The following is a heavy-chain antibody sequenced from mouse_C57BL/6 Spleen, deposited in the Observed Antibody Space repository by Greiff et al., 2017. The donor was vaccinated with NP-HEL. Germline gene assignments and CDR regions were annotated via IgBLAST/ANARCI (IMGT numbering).Heavy chain of an antibody. Sequence: VKLQESGPELVKPGASVKISCKASGYAFSRSWMNWVKQRPGKGLEWIGRIYPGDGDTNYNGKFKGKATLTADKSSSTAYMQLSSLTSEDSAVYFCARGQGYGNCRYFDVWGTGTTVTVSS. V-gene: IGHV1-82*01. J-gene: IGHJ1*03. CDR2: IYPGDGDT. D-gene: IGHD2-1*01. CDR3: ARGQGYGNCRYFDV. CDR1: GYAFSRSW.